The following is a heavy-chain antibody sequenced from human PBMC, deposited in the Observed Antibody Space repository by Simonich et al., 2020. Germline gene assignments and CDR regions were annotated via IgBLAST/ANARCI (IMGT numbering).Heavy chain of an antibody. CDR2: IYYIGGT. CDR3: AILPDY. V-gene: IGHV4-59*08. J-gene: IGHJ4*02. Sequence: QVQLQESGPVLVKPSETLSLTCTFSVGSISSYFWRWIRQTPGKGLEWIGYIYYIGGTNYNPALKSRVTISVDTSKNQFSLKLSSVTAADTAVYYCAILPDYWGQGTLVTVSS. CDR1: VGSISSYF.